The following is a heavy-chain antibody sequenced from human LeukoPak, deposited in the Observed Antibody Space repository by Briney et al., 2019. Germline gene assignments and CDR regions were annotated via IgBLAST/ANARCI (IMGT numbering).Heavy chain of an antibody. CDR2: ISYDGSNK. CDR3: ARDGGFGDLDY. D-gene: IGHD3-10*01. CDR1: GFTFSSYA. J-gene: IGHJ4*02. Sequence: GGSLRLSCAASGFTFSSYAMHWVRQAPGKGLEWVAVISYDGSNKYYADSVKGRFTISRDNSKNTLYLQMNSLRAEGTAVYYCARDGGFGDLDYWGQGTLVTVSS. V-gene: IGHV3-30*04.